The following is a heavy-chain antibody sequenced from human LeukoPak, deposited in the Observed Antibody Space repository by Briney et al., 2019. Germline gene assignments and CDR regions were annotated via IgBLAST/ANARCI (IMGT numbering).Heavy chain of an antibody. J-gene: IGHJ4*02. D-gene: IGHD4-17*01. CDR2: INPNSGGT. Sequence: GASVKVSCKASGYTFTGYYMHWVRQAPGQGLEWMGWINPNSGGTNYAQKFQGRVTMTRDMSISTAYMELSRLRSDDTAVYYCASKRGYGDYGVSPFDYWGQGTLVTVSS. V-gene: IGHV1-2*02. CDR3: ASKRGYGDYGVSPFDY. CDR1: GYTFTGYY.